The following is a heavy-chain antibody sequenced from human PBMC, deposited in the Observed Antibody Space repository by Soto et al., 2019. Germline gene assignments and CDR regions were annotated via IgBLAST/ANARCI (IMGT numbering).Heavy chain of an antibody. CDR2: ISSSGSTI. J-gene: IGHJ3*02. V-gene: IGHV3-11*01. Sequence: PGGSLRLSCAASGFTFSDYYMSWIRQAPGKGLEWVSYISSSGSTIYYADSVKGRFTISRDNAKNSLYLQMNSLRAEDTAVYYCAREDRAYCGGDCGDDAFDIWGQGTMVTVSS. CDR3: AREDRAYCGGDCGDDAFDI. D-gene: IGHD2-21*02. CDR1: GFTFSDYY.